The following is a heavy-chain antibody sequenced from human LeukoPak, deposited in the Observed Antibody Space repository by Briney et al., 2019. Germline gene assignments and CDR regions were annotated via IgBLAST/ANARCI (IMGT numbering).Heavy chain of an antibody. D-gene: IGHD3-16*01. CDR1: GGSISSYY. V-gene: IGHV4-59*01. CDR2: IYYSGST. J-gene: IGHJ4*02. CDR3: ARVGSEISLDY. Sequence: SETLSLTCTVSGGSISSYYWSWIRQPPGKGLEWIGYIYYSGSTNYNPSLKSRVTISVDTSKNQFSLKLSSVTAADTAVYYCARVGSEISLDYWGQGTLVTVSS.